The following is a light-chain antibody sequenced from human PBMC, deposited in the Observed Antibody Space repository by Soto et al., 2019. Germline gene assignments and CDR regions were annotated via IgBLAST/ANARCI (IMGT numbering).Light chain of an antibody. V-gene: IGLV2-14*03. CDR3: SSYSSSNSYV. J-gene: IGLJ1*01. CDR1: SSDVGGYNY. Sequence: QSALTQPASVSGSPGQSITISCTGTSSDVGGYNYVSWFQQHPGKAPKLMIYDVGHRLSGVSDRFSGSKSGNTASLTISGLQAEDEADYYCSSYSSSNSYVFGTGTKLTVL. CDR2: DVG.